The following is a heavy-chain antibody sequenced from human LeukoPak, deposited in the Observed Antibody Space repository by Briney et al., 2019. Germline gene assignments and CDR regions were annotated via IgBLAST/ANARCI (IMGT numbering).Heavy chain of an antibody. CDR1: GFTFSSYW. Sequence: GGSLRLSCAASGFTFSSYWMSWVRQAPGKGLEWVANINQDGSEKYYVDSVKGRFTISRDNAKNSLYLQMNSLRAEDTAVYYCARLTVWSGSSYGPYNWFDPWGQGTLVTVSS. D-gene: IGHD1-26*01. J-gene: IGHJ5*02. V-gene: IGHV3-7*01. CDR2: INQDGSEK. CDR3: ARLTVWSGSSYGPYNWFDP.